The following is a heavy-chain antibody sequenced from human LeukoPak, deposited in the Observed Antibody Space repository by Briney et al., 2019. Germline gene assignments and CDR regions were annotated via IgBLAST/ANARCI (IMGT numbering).Heavy chain of an antibody. D-gene: IGHD5-24*01. CDR3: ARFVVRDGYNYGDY. V-gene: IGHV3-74*01. Sequence: PGGSLRLSCAASGFTFSSYWMHWVRHTPGKGLVWVSRIKGDGSSTSYADSVKGRFTISRDNAKNSLYLQMNSLRAEDTAVYYCARFVVRDGYNYGDYWGQGTLVTVSS. J-gene: IGHJ4*02. CDR2: IKGDGSST. CDR1: GFTFSSYW.